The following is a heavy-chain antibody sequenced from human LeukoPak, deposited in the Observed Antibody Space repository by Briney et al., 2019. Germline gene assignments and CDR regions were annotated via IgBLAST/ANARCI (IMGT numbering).Heavy chain of an antibody. J-gene: IGHJ6*02. CDR1: GFTFTSSA. D-gene: IGHD1-26*01. V-gene: IGHV1-58*01. Sequence: SVKVSCKASGFTFTSSAVQWGRQARGQRLEWIGWIVVGSGNTNYAQKFQERVTITRDMSTSTAYMELSSLRSEDTAVYYCAADWRVAATPPYYYYGMDVWGQGTPVTVSS. CDR2: IVVGSGNT. CDR3: AADWRVAATPPYYYYGMDV.